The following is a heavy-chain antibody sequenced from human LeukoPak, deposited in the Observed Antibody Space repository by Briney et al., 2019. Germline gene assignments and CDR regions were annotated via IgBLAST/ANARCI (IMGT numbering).Heavy chain of an antibody. CDR2: IIPIFGTA. D-gene: IGHD3-10*01. CDR1: GGTFSSYA. V-gene: IGHV1-69*13. J-gene: IGHJ4*02. CDR3: ARGPGRETGSYDRSEFDY. Sequence: SVKVSCKASGGTFSSYAISWVRQAPGQGLEWMGRIIPIFGTANYAQKFQGRVTITADESTSTAYMELSSLRSEDTAVYYCARGPGRETGSYDRSEFDYWGQGTLVTVSS.